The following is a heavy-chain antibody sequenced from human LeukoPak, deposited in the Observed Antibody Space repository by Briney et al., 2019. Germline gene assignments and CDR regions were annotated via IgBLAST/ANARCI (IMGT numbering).Heavy chain of an antibody. J-gene: IGHJ4*02. CDR1: GYTFTSYY. CDR3: ARDRNPTYYYDSSGYYFDY. V-gene: IGHV1-46*01. CDR2: INPSGGST. Sequence: AASVKVSCKASGYTFTSYYMHWVRQAPGQGLEWMGIINPSGGSTSYAQKFQGRVTMTRDTSTSTAYMELSSLRSEDTAVYYCARDRNPTYYYDSSGYYFDYWGQGTLVTVSS. D-gene: IGHD3-22*01.